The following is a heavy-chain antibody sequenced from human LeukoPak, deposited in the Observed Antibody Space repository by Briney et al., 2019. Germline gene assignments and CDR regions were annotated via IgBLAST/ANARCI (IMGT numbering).Heavy chain of an antibody. CDR3: ARDKYVGATYFDY. D-gene: IGHD1-26*01. J-gene: IGHJ4*02. Sequence: ASVKVSCKASGYTFTSYGISWVRQAPGQGLEWMGGIIPIFGTANYAQKFQGRVTITADESTSTAYMELSSLRSEDTAVYYCARDKYVGATYFDYWGQGTLVTVSS. CDR1: GYTFTSYG. CDR2: IIPIFGTA. V-gene: IGHV1-69*13.